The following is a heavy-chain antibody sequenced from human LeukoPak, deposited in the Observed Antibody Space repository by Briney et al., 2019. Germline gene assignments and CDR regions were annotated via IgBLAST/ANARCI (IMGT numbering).Heavy chain of an antibody. J-gene: IGHJ4*02. CDR1: GYTFTSYD. Sequence: ASVKVSCKASGYTFTSYDINWVRQATGQGLEWMGWMNPNSGNTGYAQKFQGRVTMTRNSSTSTAYLELSSLRSEDTAVYYCARGPRYCSGGSCYSGTIRGWGQGTLVTVSS. D-gene: IGHD2-15*01. V-gene: IGHV1-8*01. CDR2: MNPNSGNT. CDR3: ARGPRYCSGGSCYSGTIRG.